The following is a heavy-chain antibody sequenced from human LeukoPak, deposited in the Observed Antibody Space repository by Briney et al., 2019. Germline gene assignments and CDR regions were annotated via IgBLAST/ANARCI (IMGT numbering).Heavy chain of an antibody. D-gene: IGHD3-3*01. CDR1: GGSISSYY. J-gene: IGHJ4*02. V-gene: IGHV4-4*07. CDR3: ARVLHDFWSGYRDYFDY. Sequence: PSETLSLTCTVSGGSISSYYWSWIRQPAGKGLEWIGRIYTSGSTNYNPSLKSRVTMSVDTSKNQFSLKLSSVTVADTAVYYCARVLHDFWSGYRDYFDYWGQGTLVTVSS. CDR2: IYTSGST.